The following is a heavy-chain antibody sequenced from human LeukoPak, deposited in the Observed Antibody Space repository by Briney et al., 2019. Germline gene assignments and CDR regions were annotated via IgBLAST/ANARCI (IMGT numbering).Heavy chain of an antibody. CDR3: ARDGIYYDSRGDASDI. J-gene: IGHJ3*02. CDR2: ISSSSSYI. V-gene: IGHV3-21*01. Sequence: PGGSLRLSCAASGFTFSSYSMNWVRQAPGKGLEWVSSISSSSSYIYYADSVKGRFTISRDNAKNSLYLQMNSLRAEDTAVYYCARDGIYYDSRGDASDIWGEGAMVTVAS. D-gene: IGHD3-22*01. CDR1: GFTFSSYS.